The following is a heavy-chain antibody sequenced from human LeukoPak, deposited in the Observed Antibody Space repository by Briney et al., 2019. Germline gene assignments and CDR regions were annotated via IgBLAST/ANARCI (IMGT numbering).Heavy chain of an antibody. J-gene: IGHJ4*02. CDR1: GYTLTGYY. CDR3: ARGKRDYVWGSYPKDY. D-gene: IGHD3-16*02. V-gene: IGHV1-2*02. Sequence: ASVKVSCKASGYTLTGYYMHWVRQAPGQGLEWMGWINPNSGGTNYAQKFQGRVTMTRDTSISTAYMELSRLRSDDTAVYYCARGKRDYVWGSYPKDYWGQGTLVTVSS. CDR2: INPNSGGT.